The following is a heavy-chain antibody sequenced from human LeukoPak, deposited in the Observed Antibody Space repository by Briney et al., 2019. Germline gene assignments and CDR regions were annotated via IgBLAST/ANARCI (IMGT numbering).Heavy chain of an antibody. V-gene: IGHV4-4*02. D-gene: IGHD6-13*01. J-gene: IGHJ5*02. CDR2: IYHSGST. Sequence: SGTLSLTCAVSGGSISSSNWWSWVRQPPGKGLEWIGEIYHSGSTNYNPSLKSRVTISVDKSKNQFSLKLSSVTAADTAGYYCARGCSAGTPHNWFDPWGQGTLVTVSS. CDR1: GGSISSSNW. CDR3: ARGCSAGTPHNWFDP.